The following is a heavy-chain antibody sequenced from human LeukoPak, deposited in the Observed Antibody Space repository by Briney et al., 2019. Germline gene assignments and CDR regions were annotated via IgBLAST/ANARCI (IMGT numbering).Heavy chain of an antibody. CDR1: GGSISSSSYC. D-gene: IGHD6-13*01. Sequence: SETLSLTCTVSGGSISSSSYCWGWVRQPPGKGLEWIGSIYYSGSTYYNPSLKSRVTISVDTSKNQFSLKLSSVAAADTAVYYCARRGRRAAAAFDYWGQGTLVTVSS. CDR3: ARRGRRAAAAFDY. J-gene: IGHJ4*02. V-gene: IGHV4-39*01. CDR2: IYYSGST.